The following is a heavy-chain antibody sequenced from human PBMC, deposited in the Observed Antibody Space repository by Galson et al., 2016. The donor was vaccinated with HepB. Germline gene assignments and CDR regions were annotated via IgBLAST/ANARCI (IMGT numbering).Heavy chain of an antibody. J-gene: IGHJ4*02. CDR3: ARDGETVGRLFTPVY. CDR1: GFTFSDYY. V-gene: IGHV3-11*05. CDR2: ISSSSSYT. Sequence: SLRLSCAASGFTFSDYYMSWIRQAPGKGLEWVSYISSSSSYTNYADSVKGRFTISRDNAKNSLYLQMNSLRAEDTAVYYCARDGETVGRLFTPVYWGQGTLVTVSS. D-gene: IGHD7-27*01.